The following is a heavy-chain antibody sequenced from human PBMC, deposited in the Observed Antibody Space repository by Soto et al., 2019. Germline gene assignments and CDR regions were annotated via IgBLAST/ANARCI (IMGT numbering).Heavy chain of an antibody. CDR3: ARDTHSSGWSAFDI. CDR1: GYTFTSYG. D-gene: IGHD6-19*01. CDR2: ISAYNGNT. Sequence: ASVKVSCKASGYTFTSYGISWVRKAPGQGLEWMGWISAYNGNTNYAQKLQGRVTMTTDTSTSTAYMELRSLRSDDTAVYYCARDTHSSGWSAFDIWGQGTMVTVSS. V-gene: IGHV1-18*01. J-gene: IGHJ3*02.